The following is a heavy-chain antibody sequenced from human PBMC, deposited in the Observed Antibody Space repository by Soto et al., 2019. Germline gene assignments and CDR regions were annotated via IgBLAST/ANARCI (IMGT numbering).Heavy chain of an antibody. D-gene: IGHD6-19*01. CDR3: ARGGYSSGWYPRYFDY. CDR1: GYTFTSYY. V-gene: IGHV1-46*01. CDR2: INPSGGST. Sequence: ASVKVSCKASGYTFTSYYIHWVRQAPGQGLEWMGIINPSGGSTSYAQKFQGRVTMTRDTSTSTVYMELSSLRSEDTAVYYCARGGYSSGWYPRYFDYWGQGTLVTVSS. J-gene: IGHJ4*02.